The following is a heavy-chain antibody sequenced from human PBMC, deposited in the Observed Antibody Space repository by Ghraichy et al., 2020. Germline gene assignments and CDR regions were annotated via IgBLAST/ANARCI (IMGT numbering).Heavy chain of an antibody. V-gene: IGHV1-69*04. Sequence: SVKVSCKASGGTFSSYAISWVRQAPGQGLEWMGRIIPILGIANYAQKFQGRVTITADKSTSTAYMELSSLRSEDTAVYYCARARYNWNQALCFDYWGQGTLVTVSS. J-gene: IGHJ4*02. CDR2: IIPILGIA. D-gene: IGHD1-20*01. CDR1: GGTFSSYA. CDR3: ARARYNWNQALCFDY.